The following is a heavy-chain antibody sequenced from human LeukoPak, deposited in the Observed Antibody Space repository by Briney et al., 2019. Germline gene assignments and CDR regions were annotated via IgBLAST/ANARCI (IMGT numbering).Heavy chain of an antibody. CDR2: IIHIFGTA. J-gene: IGHJ4*02. CDR1: GGTFSSYA. CDR3: ASRLDYGDYGVFDY. D-gene: IGHD4-17*01. Sequence: ASVKVSCRASGGTFSSYAISWVRQAPGQGLEWMGGIIHIFGTANYAQKFQGRVTITADESTSTAYMELSSLRSEDTAVYYCASRLDYGDYGVFDYWGQGTLVTVSS. V-gene: IGHV1-69*13.